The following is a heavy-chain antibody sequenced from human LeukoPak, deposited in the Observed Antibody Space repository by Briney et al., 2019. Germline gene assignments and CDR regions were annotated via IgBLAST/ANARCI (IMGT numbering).Heavy chain of an antibody. CDR3: ARSEYSYGYFDY. CDR1: GFTFSSYS. D-gene: IGHD5-18*01. V-gene: IGHV3-21*01. Sequence: PGGSLRLSCAASGFTFSSYSINWVRQAPGKGLEWVSSISSSYIYYADSVRGRFTISRDNAKNSLYLQMNSLRAEDTAVYYCARSEYSYGYFDYWGQGTLVTVSS. CDR2: ISSSYI. J-gene: IGHJ4*02.